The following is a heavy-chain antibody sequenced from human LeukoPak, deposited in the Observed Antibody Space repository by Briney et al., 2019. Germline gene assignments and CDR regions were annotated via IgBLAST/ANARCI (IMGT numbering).Heavy chain of an antibody. Sequence: GGSLRLSCAASGFSFHNYGMHWVRQAPGKGLEWVAFIRYDGANKFYADSVKGRFTISRDNSKNTLYLQMKSLRPEDTAVYYCAKCRQYSAYGKDFDYWGQGILVTVSS. CDR3: AKCRQYSAYGKDFDY. V-gene: IGHV3-30*02. CDR2: IRYDGANK. CDR1: GFSFHNYG. D-gene: IGHD5-12*01. J-gene: IGHJ4*02.